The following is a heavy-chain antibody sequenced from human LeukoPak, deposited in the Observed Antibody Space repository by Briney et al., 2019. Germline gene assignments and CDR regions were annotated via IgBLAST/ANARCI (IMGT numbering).Heavy chain of an antibody. CDR1: GYTFTSYG. D-gene: IGHD3-16*02. CDR2: ISAYNGNT. V-gene: IGHV1-18*01. Sequence: ASVKVSCKASGYTFTSYGISWVRQAPGQGLEWMRWISAYNGNTNYAQKLQGRVTMTTDTSTSTAYMELRSLRSDDTAVYYCASGSYVWGSYRYTGPFDYWGQGTLVTVSS. J-gene: IGHJ4*02. CDR3: ASGSYVWGSYRYTGPFDY.